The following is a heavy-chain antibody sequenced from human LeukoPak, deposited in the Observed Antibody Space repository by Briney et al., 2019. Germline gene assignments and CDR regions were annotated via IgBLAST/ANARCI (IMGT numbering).Heavy chain of an antibody. V-gene: IGHV4-59*01. CDR3: ARGFRWYYGSGSYSNYYYGMDV. CDR2: IYYSGST. CDR1: GGSISRYY. Sequence: SETLSLTCTVSGGSISRYYWSWIRQPPGKGLEWIGYIYYSGSTNYNPSLKSRVTISVDTSKNQFSLKLSSVTAADTAVYCCARGFRWYYGSGSYSNYYYGMDVWGKGTTVTVSS. J-gene: IGHJ6*04. D-gene: IGHD3-10*01.